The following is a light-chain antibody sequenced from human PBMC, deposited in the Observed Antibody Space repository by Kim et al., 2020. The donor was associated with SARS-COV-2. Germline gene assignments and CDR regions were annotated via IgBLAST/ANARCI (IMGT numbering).Light chain of an antibody. CDR3: QQYNSLWT. J-gene: IGKJ1*01. Sequence: SASVCDRLTITCRDSQSISSWLAWYQQRPGKAPKHLIYKASSLESGVPSRFSGSGSETEFTLTISSLQPDDFATYYCQQYNSLWTFGQGTKVDIK. CDR1: QSISSW. CDR2: KAS. V-gene: IGKV1-5*03.